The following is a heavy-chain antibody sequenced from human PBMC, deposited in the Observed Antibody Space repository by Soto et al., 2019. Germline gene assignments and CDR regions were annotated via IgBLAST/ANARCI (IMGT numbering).Heavy chain of an antibody. CDR3: ARDIRIGVVRYFDY. J-gene: IGHJ4*02. V-gene: IGHV4-59*01. D-gene: IGHD3-3*01. Sequence: SETLSLTCTVSGGSISSYYWSWIRQPPGKGLEWIGYIYYSGSTNYNPSLKSRVTISVDTSKNQFSLKLSSVTAADTAVYYCARDIRIGVVRYFDYWGQGTLVTVSS. CDR1: GGSISSYY. CDR2: IYYSGST.